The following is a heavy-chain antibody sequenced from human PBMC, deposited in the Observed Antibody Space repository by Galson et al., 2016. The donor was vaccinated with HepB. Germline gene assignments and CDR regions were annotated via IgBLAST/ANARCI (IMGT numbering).Heavy chain of an antibody. CDR1: GFTFNMYT. Sequence: SLRLSCAASGFTFNMYTMTWVRQAPGKGLEWVSSITPGSTYTPFADSVKGRFTISRDDAENSPYLHMNSLRAEDTALYYCARVVTPMAAANRGFGSWGQGTLVTVSS. CDR3: ARVVTPMAAANRGFGS. J-gene: IGHJ5*02. V-gene: IGHV3-21*01. CDR2: ITPGSTYT. D-gene: IGHD6-13*01.